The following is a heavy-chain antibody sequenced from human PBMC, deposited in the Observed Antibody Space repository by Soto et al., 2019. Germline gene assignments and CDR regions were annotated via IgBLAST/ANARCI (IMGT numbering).Heavy chain of an antibody. CDR2: ITGDNGDT. Sequence: QVQLVHSGAEVMKPGASVKVSCKASGYTFLNYGITWVRQAPRQGLEWRGWITGDNGDTNYAQSLQGRVTLTTDTSAGTGYMELTRLGSDDTAVYYCTRVRQYDRSIYYYFDLWGPGILVTVSS. J-gene: IGHJ4*02. CDR3: TRVRQYDRSIYYYFDL. V-gene: IGHV1-18*01. D-gene: IGHD3-22*01. CDR1: GYTFLNYG.